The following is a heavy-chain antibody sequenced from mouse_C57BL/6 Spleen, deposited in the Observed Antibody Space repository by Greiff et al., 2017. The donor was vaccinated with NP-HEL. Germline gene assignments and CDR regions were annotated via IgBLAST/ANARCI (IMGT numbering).Heavy chain of an antibody. CDR1: GFTFSDYG. J-gene: IGHJ2*01. Sequence: EVKLVESGGGLVKPGGSLKLSCAASGFTFSDYGMHWVRQAPEKGLEWVAYISSGSSTIYYADTVKGRFTISRDNAKNTLFLQMTSLRSEDTAMYYCARPGLRRGDYFDYWGQSTTLTVSS. V-gene: IGHV5-17*01. D-gene: IGHD2-2*01. CDR3: ARPGLRRGDYFDY. CDR2: ISSGSSTI.